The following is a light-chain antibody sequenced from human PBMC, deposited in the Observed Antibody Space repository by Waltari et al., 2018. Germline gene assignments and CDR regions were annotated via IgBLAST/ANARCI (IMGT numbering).Light chain of an antibody. J-gene: IGLJ2*01. Sequence: QSVLTQPPSVSAAPGQKVTISCAGSSSNIGNNYVSWYQQLPGTAPKVLIYDNDQRPSGIPDRFYGSKSGTSATLGITGLQTGDEADYYCGTWDSSLTAGHVVFGGGTKLTVL. V-gene: IGLV1-51*01. CDR1: SSNIGNNY. CDR2: DND. CDR3: GTWDSSLTAGHVV.